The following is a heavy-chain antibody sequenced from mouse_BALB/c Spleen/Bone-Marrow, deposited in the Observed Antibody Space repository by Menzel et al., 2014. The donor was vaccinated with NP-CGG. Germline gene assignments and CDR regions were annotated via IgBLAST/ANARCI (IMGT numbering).Heavy chain of an antibody. V-gene: IGHV1-62-2*01. D-gene: IGHD1-1*01. CDR3: TRHFYGSSYFDY. CDR1: GYTFTDYI. Sequence: VQLVESGAELVKPGASVKLSRKASGYTFTDYIIHWIKQRSGQGLEWIGWFYPGSGNIKYNEKFKDKATLTADKSSSTVYMELSRLTSEDSAVYFCTRHFYGSSYFDYWGQGTTLTVSS. CDR2: FYPGSGNI. J-gene: IGHJ2*01.